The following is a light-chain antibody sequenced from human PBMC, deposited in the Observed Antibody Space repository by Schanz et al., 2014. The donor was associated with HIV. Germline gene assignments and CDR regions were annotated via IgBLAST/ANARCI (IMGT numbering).Light chain of an antibody. CDR3: QQANSFPLT. Sequence: DIQMTQSPSSLSASVGDRVTITCRASQSISIYLNWYQQKPGKAPKLLISAASSLQSGVPSRFSGSGSGTDFTLTISSLQPEDFATYYCQQANSFPLTFGGGTKVEIK. V-gene: IGKV1-39*01. CDR1: QSISIY. CDR2: AAS. J-gene: IGKJ4*01.